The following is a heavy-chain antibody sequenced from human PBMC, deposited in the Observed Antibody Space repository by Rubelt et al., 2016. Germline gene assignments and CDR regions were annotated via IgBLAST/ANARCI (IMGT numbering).Heavy chain of an antibody. J-gene: IGHJ4*02. CDR1: GFSFSSSW. CDR2: IKQDGTEQ. Sequence: GGSLRLPCAASGFSFSSSWMTWVRQAPGQGLEWVANIKQDGTEQYYVDSVKGRFTISSDNAKNSLFLPMNSLRVEDTAVYYCGRGSSGWYPLPDYGDYDSWGQGTLVAASP. V-gene: IGHV3-7*04. CDR3: GRGSSGWYPLPDYGDYDS. D-gene: IGHD6-19*01.